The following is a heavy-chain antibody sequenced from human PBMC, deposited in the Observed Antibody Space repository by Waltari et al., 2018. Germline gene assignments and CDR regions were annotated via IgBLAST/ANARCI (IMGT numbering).Heavy chain of an antibody. D-gene: IGHD6-19*01. Sequence: QVQLVQSGAEVKKPGSSVKVSCKASGGTFSSYAISWVRQAPGQGLEWMGRIIPILVTANYAQKCHGRFTITTDESTSTAYRELSSLRSEDTAVYYCAGGTPGIAVADWGQGTLVTVSS. CDR2: IIPILVTA. V-gene: IGHV1-69*05. CDR1: GGTFSSYA. CDR3: AGGTPGIAVAD. J-gene: IGHJ4*02.